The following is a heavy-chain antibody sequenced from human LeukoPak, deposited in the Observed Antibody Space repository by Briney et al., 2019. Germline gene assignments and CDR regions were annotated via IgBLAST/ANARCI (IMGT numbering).Heavy chain of an antibody. CDR2: INHSGST. D-gene: IGHD5-18*01. V-gene: IGHV4-34*01. Sequence: PSETLSLICAVYGGSFSGYYWSWIRQPPGKGLEWIGEINHSGSTNYNPSLKSRVTISVDTSKNQFSLKLGSVTAADTAVYYCARVVSSGYSYGYGYYYYGMDVWGQGTTVTVSS. CDR3: ARVVSSGYSYGYGYYYYGMDV. J-gene: IGHJ6*02. CDR1: GGSFSGYY.